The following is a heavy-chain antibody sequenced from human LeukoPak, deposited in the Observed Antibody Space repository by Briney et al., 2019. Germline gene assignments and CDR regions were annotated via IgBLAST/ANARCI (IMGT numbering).Heavy chain of an antibody. D-gene: IGHD6-13*01. CDR2: INPNSGGT. Sequence: ASVKVSCKASGYTFTGYYMHWVRQAPGQGLEWMGWINPNSGGTNYAQKFQGRVTMTRDTSISTAYMELSSLRSEDTAVYYCARVRTYSSSWYFDLWGRGTLVTVSS. V-gene: IGHV1-2*02. J-gene: IGHJ2*01. CDR1: GYTFTGYY. CDR3: ARVRTYSSSWYFDL.